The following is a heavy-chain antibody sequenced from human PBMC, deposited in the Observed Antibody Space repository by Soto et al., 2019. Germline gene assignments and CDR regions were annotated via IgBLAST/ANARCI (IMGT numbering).Heavy chain of an antibody. CDR2: ISYDGSNK. V-gene: IGHV3-30*18. Sequence: GGSLKFSLAASGFTFRGYGINWVRKAPGKGLKRVAVISYDGSNKYYADSVKGRFTISRDNSKNTLYLQMNSLRAEDTAVYYCAKTFTIFGVVPFDPWGQGTLVTVSS. D-gene: IGHD3-3*01. CDR3: AKTFTIFGVVPFDP. J-gene: IGHJ5*02. CDR1: GFTFRGYG.